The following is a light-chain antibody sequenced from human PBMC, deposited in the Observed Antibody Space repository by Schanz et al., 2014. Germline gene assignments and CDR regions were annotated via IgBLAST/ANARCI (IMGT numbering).Light chain of an antibody. CDR3: QTWGTGIRV. V-gene: IGLV4-69*01. CDR2: LNSDGSH. Sequence: QLVLTQSPSASASLGASVKLTCTLSSGHSSYDIAWHQQQPEKGPRYLMKLNSDGSHKKGDGIPDRFSGSSSGAERYLTISILQSEDEADYYCQTWGTGIRVFGGGTKLTVL. J-gene: IGLJ3*02. CDR1: SGHSSYD.